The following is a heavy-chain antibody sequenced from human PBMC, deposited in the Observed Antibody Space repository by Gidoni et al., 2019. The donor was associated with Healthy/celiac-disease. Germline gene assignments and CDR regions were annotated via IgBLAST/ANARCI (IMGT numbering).Heavy chain of an antibody. V-gene: IGHV3-30-3*01. CDR1: GVTFSSYA. D-gene: IGHD2-15*01. CDR2: ISYDGSNK. J-gene: IGHJ2*01. CDR3: ARDGYCSGGSCYSYWYFDL. Sequence: QVQLVESGGGVVQPGRSLRLSCAASGVTFSSYARPWVRQAPGKGLEWVAVISYDGSNKYYADSVKGRFTISRDNSKNTLYLQMNSLRAEDTAVYYCARDGYCSGGSCYSYWYFDLWGRGTLVTVSS.